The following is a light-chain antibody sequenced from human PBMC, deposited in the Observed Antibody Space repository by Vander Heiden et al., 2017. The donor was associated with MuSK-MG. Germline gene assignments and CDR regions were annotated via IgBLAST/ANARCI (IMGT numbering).Light chain of an antibody. CDR2: WAS. CDR1: QSVLYSSNNKNY. J-gene: IGKJ4*01. CDR3: QQDYSPLT. Sequence: DIVMTQSPDSLAVSLGERATINCKSSQSVLYSSNNKNYLAWYQQKPGQPPKLLIYWASTRESGVPDRFSGSGSGTEFTLTISSLQAEDVAVYYCQQDYSPLTFGGGTKVEIK. V-gene: IGKV4-1*01.